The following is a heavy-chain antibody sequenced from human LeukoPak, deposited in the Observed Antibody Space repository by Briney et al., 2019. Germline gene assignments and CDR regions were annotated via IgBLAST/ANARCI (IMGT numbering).Heavy chain of an antibody. V-gene: IGHV1-2*02. CDR3: ATAPRYSSSRPPFDY. CDR2: VNPNNGGT. CDR1: GYTFTGYY. Sequence: ASVKVSCKASGYTFTGYYMHWVRQAPGQGLEWMGWVNPNNGGTNYAQKFQGRVTMTRDTSINTGYMELSRLRSDDTAVYYCATAPRYSSSRPPFDYWGQGTLVTVSS. J-gene: IGHJ4*02. D-gene: IGHD6-13*01.